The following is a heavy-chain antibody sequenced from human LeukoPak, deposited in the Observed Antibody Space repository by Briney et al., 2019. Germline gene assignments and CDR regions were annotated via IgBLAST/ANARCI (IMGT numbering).Heavy chain of an antibody. CDR1: GGSISSDNYY. J-gene: IGHJ4*02. V-gene: IGHV4-39*01. Sequence: SETLSLTCTVSGGSISSDNYYWGWTRQSPGKGLEWIASVYYTGTTYYTPSLTTRATISVDTSKNQFSLKLSSVTAADTAVCYCARRSAFWKSLDFWGQGTLVTVSS. D-gene: IGHD3-3*01. CDR2: VYYTGTT. CDR3: ARRSAFWKSLDF.